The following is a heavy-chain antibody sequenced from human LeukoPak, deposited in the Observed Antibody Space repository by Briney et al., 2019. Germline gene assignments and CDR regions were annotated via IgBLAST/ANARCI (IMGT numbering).Heavy chain of an antibody. D-gene: IGHD3-22*01. CDR2: IIPILGIA. CDR3: ARVNYYDSSGYYYASPSDY. V-gene: IGHV1-69*04. Sequence: ASVKVSCKASGGTFSSYAISWVRQAPGQGLEWMGRIIPILGIANYAQKFQGRVTITADKSTSTAYMELSSLRSEDTAAYYCARVNYYDSSGYYYASPSDYWGQGTLVTVSS. CDR1: GGTFSSYA. J-gene: IGHJ4*02.